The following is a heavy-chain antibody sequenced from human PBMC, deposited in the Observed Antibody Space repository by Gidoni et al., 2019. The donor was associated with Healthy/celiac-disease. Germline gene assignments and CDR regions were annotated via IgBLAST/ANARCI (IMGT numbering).Heavy chain of an antibody. J-gene: IGHJ4*02. Sequence: QVQLQQWGAGLLKPAETLSLTCAVYGGSFSGYYWSWIRQPPGKGLEWIGEINHSGSPNYNPSLKSRVTISVDTSKNQFSLKLSSVTAADTAVYYCARVYSSGWQRDYWGQGTLVTVSS. CDR2: INHSGSP. V-gene: IGHV4-34*01. CDR1: GGSFSGYY. D-gene: IGHD6-19*01. CDR3: ARVYSSGWQRDY.